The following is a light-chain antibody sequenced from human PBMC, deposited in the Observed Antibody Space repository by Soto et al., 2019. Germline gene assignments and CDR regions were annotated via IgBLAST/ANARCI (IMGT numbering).Light chain of an antibody. CDR2: EVS. V-gene: IGLV2-14*02. Sequence: QSVLTQPASVSGSPGQSITISCTGTTSDVGSYNLVSWYQQHPGKAPKLIIYEVSERPSGVSTRFSGSKSGNMASLTISGLQAEDEGDYYCSVYTSSSTYFFGAGTKLTVL. CDR1: TSDVGSYNL. CDR3: SVYTSSSTYF. J-gene: IGLJ1*01.